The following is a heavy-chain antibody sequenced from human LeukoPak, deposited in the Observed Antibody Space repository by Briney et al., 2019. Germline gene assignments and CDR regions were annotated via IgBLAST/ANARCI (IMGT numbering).Heavy chain of an antibody. J-gene: IGHJ6*02. CDR3: ARWVELRYFDWLGPAGPSYYYYGMDV. V-gene: IGHV4-39*01. CDR2: IHYSGST. CDR1: GDSISGSRYY. Sequence: SETLSLTCGVSGDSISGSRYYWGWIRQPPGKGLEWIGSIHYSGSTYYNPSLKSRVTISVDTSKNQFSLKMSSVTAADTAVYYCARWVELRYFDWLGPAGPSYYYYGMDVWGQGTTVTVSS. D-gene: IGHD3-9*01.